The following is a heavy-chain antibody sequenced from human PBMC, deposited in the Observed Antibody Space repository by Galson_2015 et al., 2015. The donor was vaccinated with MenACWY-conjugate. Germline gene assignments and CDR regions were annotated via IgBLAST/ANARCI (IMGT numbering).Heavy chain of an antibody. Sequence: SETLSLTCTVSGGSISSSSYYWGWIRQPPGKGLEWIGSIYYSGSTYYNPSLKSRVTISVDTSKNQFSLKLSSVTAADTAVYYCARVADGGDGSGSYWCPIFDYWGQGTLVTVSS. J-gene: IGHJ4*02. CDR1: GGSISSSSYY. CDR3: ARVADGGDGSGSYWCPIFDY. D-gene: IGHD3-10*01. CDR2: IYYSGST. V-gene: IGHV4-39*07.